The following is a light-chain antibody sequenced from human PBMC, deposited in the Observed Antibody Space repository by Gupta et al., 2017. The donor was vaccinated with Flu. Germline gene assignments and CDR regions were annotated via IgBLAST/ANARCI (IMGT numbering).Light chain of an antibody. CDR2: EVS. Sequence: QSALTQPPSASGSPGQSVTISCTGTSSDVGGYNYVSWYQQHPGKAPKLLIYEVSKRPSGVPDRFSGSKAGNTASRTVAGLQAEDEADYYCSTYAGSNLLFGGGTKLTVL. CDR1: SSDVGGYNY. V-gene: IGLV2-8*01. CDR3: STYAGSNLL. J-gene: IGLJ2*01.